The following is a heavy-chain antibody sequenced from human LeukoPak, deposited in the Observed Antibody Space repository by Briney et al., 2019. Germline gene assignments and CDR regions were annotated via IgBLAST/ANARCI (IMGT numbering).Heavy chain of an antibody. D-gene: IGHD4-17*01. CDR2: IYYSGST. CDR1: GVAISSYY. V-gene: IGHV4-59*01. J-gene: IGHJ3*02. CDR3: ARAIVYGDYEGDAFDI. Sequence: SESLSLTCTVSGVAISSYYCSWIRQPPGKGLEWIGYIYYSGSTNYNPSLKSRVTISVDTSKNQFSLKLSSVTAADTAVYYCARAIVYGDYEGDAFDIWGQGTMVTVSS.